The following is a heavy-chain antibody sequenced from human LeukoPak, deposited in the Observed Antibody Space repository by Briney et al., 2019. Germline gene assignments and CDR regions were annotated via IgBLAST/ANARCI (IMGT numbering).Heavy chain of an antibody. V-gene: IGHV1-46*01. Sequence: ASVKVSCKASGYTFTSYYMHWVRQAPGQGLEWMGIINPSGGSTSYAQKSQGRVTMTSDTSISTAYMELSRLRSDDTAIFYCARGRGMGFLEWLLLDSWGQGTLVTVSS. CDR2: INPSGGST. CDR3: ARGRGMGFLEWLLLDS. D-gene: IGHD3-3*01. CDR1: GYTFTSYY. J-gene: IGHJ4*02.